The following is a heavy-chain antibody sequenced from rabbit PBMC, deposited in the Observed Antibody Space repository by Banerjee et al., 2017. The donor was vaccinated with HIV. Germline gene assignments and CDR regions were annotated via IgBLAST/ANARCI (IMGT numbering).Heavy chain of an antibody. J-gene: IGHJ4*01. V-gene: IGHV1S40*01. Sequence: QSLEESGGDLVKPGASLTLTCTASGFTISSSYWICWVRQAPGKGLEWIACIYTGSGSALYVSWAKGRFTISKTSSTTVTLQLNSLTAADTATYFCARDLAGVIGWNFNFWGPGTLVTVS. D-gene: IGHD4-1*01. CDR3: ARDLAGVIGWNFNF. CDR1: GFTISSSYW. CDR2: IYTGSGSA.